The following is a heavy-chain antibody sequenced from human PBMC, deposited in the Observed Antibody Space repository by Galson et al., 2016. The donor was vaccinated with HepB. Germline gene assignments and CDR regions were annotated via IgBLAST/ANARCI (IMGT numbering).Heavy chain of an antibody. V-gene: IGHV4-31*03. Sequence: TLSLTCTVSADSVNSAGYYWSWIRQHPGKGLEWIGDIYHSGNSYYNPTLKSRVSISVDTSKKQFSLKVSSVTAADTAVYYCARGSRAYYYYMDVWGNGTTVTVSS. J-gene: IGHJ6*03. CDR3: ARGSRAYYYYMDV. CDR1: ADSVNSAGYY. CDR2: IYHSGNS. D-gene: IGHD3-10*01.